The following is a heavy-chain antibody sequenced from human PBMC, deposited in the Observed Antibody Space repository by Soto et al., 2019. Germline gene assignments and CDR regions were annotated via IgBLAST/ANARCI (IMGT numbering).Heavy chain of an antibody. CDR1: GFSLSTSGVG. J-gene: IGHJ6*02. Sequence: QITLKESGPTLVKPTQTLTLTCTFSGFSLSTSGVGVGWIRQPPGKALEWLGVIYWDDDKRYSPSLKSRLTTNQHTXXNKVVLTLTNMDPVDTATYYCVHRASAAAGYGMDVWGQGTTVTVSS. V-gene: IGHV2-5*02. CDR3: VHRASAAAGYGMDV. CDR2: IYWDDDK. D-gene: IGHD6-13*01.